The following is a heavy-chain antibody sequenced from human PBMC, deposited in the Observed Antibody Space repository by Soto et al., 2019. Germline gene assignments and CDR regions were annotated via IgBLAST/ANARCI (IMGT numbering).Heavy chain of an antibody. V-gene: IGHV4-31*03. J-gene: IGHJ5*02. CDR2: IYYSGST. CDR1: GGSISSGGYY. Sequence: QVQLQESGPGLVKPSQTLSLTCTVSGGSISSGGYYWSWIRQHPGKGLEWIGYIYYSGSTYYNPSLKSRVTISVDTSKNQFSLKLSSVTAADTAVYYCARDRYDLPKRTGKNWFDPWGQGTLVTVSS. CDR3: ARDRYDLPKRTGKNWFDP. D-gene: IGHD2-8*02.